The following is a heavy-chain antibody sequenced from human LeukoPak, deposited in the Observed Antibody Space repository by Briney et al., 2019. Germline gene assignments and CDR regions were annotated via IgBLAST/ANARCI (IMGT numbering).Heavy chain of an antibody. CDR2: ISSSSSYI. D-gene: IGHD6-19*01. V-gene: IGHV3-21*01. J-gene: IGHJ6*02. CDR3: ARVKSGWYGNGMDV. CDR1: GFTFSSYG. Sequence: GGSLRLSCAASGFTFSSYGMHWVRQAPGKGLEWVASISSSSSYIYYADSVKGRFTISRDNAKNSLYLQMNSLRAEDTAVYYCARVKSGWYGNGMDVWGQGTTVTVS.